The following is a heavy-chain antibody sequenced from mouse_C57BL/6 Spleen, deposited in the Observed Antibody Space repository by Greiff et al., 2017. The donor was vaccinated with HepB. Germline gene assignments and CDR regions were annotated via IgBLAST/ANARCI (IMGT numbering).Heavy chain of an antibody. D-gene: IGHD2-3*01. V-gene: IGHV1-72*01. J-gene: IGHJ1*03. CDR1: GYTFTSYW. CDR2: IDPNSGGT. CDR3: AREWLLNWYCDV. Sequence: QVQLQQPGAELVKPGASVKLSCKASGYTFTSYWMHWVKQRPGRDLEWIGRIDPNSGGTKYNEKFKSKATLTVDKPSSTAYMQLSSLTSEDSAGYYCAREWLLNWYCDVWGTGTTVTVAS.